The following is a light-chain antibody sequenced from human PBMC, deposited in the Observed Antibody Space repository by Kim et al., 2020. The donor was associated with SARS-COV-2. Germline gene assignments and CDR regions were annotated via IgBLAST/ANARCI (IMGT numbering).Light chain of an antibody. V-gene: IGKV3-20*01. CDR1: QSVSSSY. CDR3: QQYGSSPGYT. CDR2: GAS. Sequence: EIVLTQSPGTLSLSPGERATLSCRASQSVSSSYLAWYQHKPGQAPRLLIYGASSRATGIPDRFSGSGSGTDFTLTISRLEPEDFAVYYCQQYGSSPGYTFGQGTKLAI. J-gene: IGKJ2*01.